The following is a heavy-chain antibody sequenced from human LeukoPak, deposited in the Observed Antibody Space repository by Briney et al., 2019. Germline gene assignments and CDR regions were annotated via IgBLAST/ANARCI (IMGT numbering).Heavy chain of an antibody. Sequence: SVTVSCKASGGTFSSYAISWVRQAPGQGLEWMGGIIPIFGTANYAQKFQGRVTITTDESTSTAYMELSSLRSEDTAVYYCARGELDTGSHTNWFDPWGQGTLVTVSS. J-gene: IGHJ5*02. D-gene: IGHD2/OR15-2a*01. CDR2: IIPIFGTA. V-gene: IGHV1-69*05. CDR3: ARGELDTGSHTNWFDP. CDR1: GGTFSSYA.